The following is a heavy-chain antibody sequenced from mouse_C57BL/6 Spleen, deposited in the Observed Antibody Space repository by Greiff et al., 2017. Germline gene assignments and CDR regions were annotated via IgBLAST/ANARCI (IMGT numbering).Heavy chain of an antibody. CDR3: AREDYGSRDAMDY. V-gene: IGHV5-4*01. D-gene: IGHD1-1*01. CDR1: GFTFSSYA. J-gene: IGHJ4*01. Sequence: EVQLQESGGGLVKPGGSLKLSCAASGFTFSSYAMSWVRQTPEKRLEWVATISDGGSYTYYPDNVKGRFTISRDNAKNNLYLQMSHLKSEDTAMYYCAREDYGSRDAMDYWGQGTSVTVSS. CDR2: ISDGGSYT.